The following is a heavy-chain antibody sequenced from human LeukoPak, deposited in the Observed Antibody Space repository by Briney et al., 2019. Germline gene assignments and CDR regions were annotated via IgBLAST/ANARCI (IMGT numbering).Heavy chain of an antibody. D-gene: IGHD2-15*01. CDR3: ARGVVAAPQTFDY. CDR2: IYTSGST. J-gene: IGHJ4*02. V-gene: IGHV4-4*07. CDR1: GGSISSYY. Sequence: PSETLSLTCTVSGGSISSYYWSWLRQPAGKGLEWIGRIYTSGSTNYNPSLKSRVTISVDTSKNQFSLKLSSVTAADTAVYYCARGVVAAPQTFDYWGQGTLVAVSS.